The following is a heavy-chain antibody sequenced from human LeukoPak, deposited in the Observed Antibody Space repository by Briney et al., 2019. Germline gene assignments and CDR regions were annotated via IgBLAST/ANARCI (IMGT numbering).Heavy chain of an antibody. CDR3: ARGGLTVFDP. CDR1: GGSISSSSYY. V-gene: IGHV4-61*01. CDR2: IYYSGST. D-gene: IGHD2-8*02. J-gene: IGHJ5*02. Sequence: SETLSLTCTVSGGSISSSSYYWSWIRQPPGKGLEWIGYIYYSGSTNYNPSLKSRVTISVDTSKNQFSLKLSSVTAADTAVYYCARGGLTVFDPWGQGTLVTVSS.